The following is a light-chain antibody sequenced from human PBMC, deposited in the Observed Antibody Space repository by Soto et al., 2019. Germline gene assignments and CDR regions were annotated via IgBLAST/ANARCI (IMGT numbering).Light chain of an antibody. CDR2: AAS. J-gene: IGKJ4*01. Sequence: DIQMTQSPSSLSASVGDTVTITCRASQYISNYVAWFQQKPGQAPKSLIYAASKLHSGVPSKFTGSGSGPDFTLTISSLQPDDSATYYCQQYNSYSPGFGGGTKVEIK. CDR3: QQYNSYSPG. CDR1: QYISNY. V-gene: IGKV1-16*02.